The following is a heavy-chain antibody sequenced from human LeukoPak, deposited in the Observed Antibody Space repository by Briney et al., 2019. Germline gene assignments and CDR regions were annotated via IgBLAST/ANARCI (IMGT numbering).Heavy chain of an antibody. CDR3: ARYNSPSGSYYYYMDV. CDR2: INHSGTT. J-gene: IGHJ6*03. V-gene: IGHV4-34*01. CDR1: GGSFSGYY. Sequence: SETLSLTCAVYGGSFSGYYWSWIRQPPGKGLEWIGEINHSGTTNYNPSLKSRVTISVDTSKNQFSLKLSSVTAADTAVYYCARYNSPSGSYYYYMDVWGKGTTVTVSS. D-gene: IGHD6-13*01.